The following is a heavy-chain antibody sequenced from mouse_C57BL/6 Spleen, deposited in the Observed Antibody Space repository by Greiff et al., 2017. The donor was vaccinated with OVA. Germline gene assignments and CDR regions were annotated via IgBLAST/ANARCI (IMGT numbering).Heavy chain of an antibody. J-gene: IGHJ2*01. CDR3: ARVRDYGSSYYFDY. CDR2: ISSGGSYT. D-gene: IGHD1-1*01. V-gene: IGHV5-6*01. Sequence: DVQLQESGGDLVKPGGSLKLSCAASGFTFSSYGMSWVRQTPDKRLEWVATISSGGSYTYYPDSVKGRFTISRDNANNTLYLQMSSLKSEDTAMYYGARVRDYGSSYYFDYWGQGTTLTVSS. CDR1: GFTFSSYG.